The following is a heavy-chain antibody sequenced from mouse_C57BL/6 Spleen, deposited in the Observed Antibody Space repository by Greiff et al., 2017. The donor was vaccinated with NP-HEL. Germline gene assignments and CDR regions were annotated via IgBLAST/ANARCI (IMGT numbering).Heavy chain of an antibody. CDR1: GYTFTDYY. CDR3: ARGGALYYFDY. Sequence: EVQLQQSGPELVKPQASVKISCKASGYTFTDYYMNWVKQSHGKSLEWIGDINPNNGGTSYNQKFKGKATLTVDKSSSTAYMELRSLTSEDSAVYYCARGGALYYFDYWGQGTTLTVSS. V-gene: IGHV1-26*01. J-gene: IGHJ2*01. CDR2: INPNNGGT.